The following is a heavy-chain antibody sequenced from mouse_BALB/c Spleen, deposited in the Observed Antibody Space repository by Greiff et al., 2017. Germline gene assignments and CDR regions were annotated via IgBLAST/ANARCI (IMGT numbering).Heavy chain of an antibody. Sequence: VQLQQPGAELVRPGASVKLSCKASGYTFTSYWINWVKQRPGQGLEWIGNIYPSDSYTNYNQKFKDKATLTVDKSSSTAYMQLSSPTSEDSAVYYCTRGGYGNYYFDYWGQGTTLTVSS. CDR1: GYTFTSYW. V-gene: IGHV1-69*02. CDR2: IYPSDSYT. CDR3: TRGGYGNYYFDY. J-gene: IGHJ2*01. D-gene: IGHD2-1*01.